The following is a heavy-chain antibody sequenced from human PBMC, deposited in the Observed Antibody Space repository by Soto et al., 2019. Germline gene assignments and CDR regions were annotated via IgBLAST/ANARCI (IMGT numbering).Heavy chain of an antibody. CDR2: VSGSGDAT. D-gene: IGHD5-12*01. V-gene: IGHV3-23*01. J-gene: IGHJ4*02. Sequence: GGSLRLSCATSGFIVSNYAMSWVRQAPGKGLEWVSTVSGSGDATYYADSVKGRFTVSRDNSKNTLYLHMNSLGAEDTALYYCARQAGYGDSRILDYWGQGALVTVSS. CDR3: ARQAGYGDSRILDY. CDR1: GFIVSNYA.